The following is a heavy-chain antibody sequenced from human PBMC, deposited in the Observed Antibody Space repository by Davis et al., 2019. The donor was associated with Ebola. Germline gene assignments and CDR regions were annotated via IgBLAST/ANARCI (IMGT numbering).Heavy chain of an antibody. Sequence: GESLKISCAASGLAFSTYSMSWVRQAPGKGLEWVSTISADATATYYAGSVTGRFTISRDNSKNTLYLQMNSLRAEDTAVYYCAKGVIGYYYYMDVWGKGTTVTVSS. J-gene: IGHJ6*03. CDR3: AKGVIGYYYYMDV. CDR2: ISADATAT. D-gene: IGHD2-21*01. V-gene: IGHV3-23*01. CDR1: GLAFSTYS.